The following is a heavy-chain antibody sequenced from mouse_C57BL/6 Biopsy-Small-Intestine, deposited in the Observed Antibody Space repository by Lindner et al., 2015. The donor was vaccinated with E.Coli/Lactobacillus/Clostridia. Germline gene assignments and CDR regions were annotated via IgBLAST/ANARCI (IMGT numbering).Heavy chain of an antibody. D-gene: IGHD1-1*01. Sequence: VQLQESGAELARPGASVKMSCKASGYTFTSYTMHWVKQRPGQGLEWIGYINPSRSFTEYNQKLKDKATLTADKSSNTAYMELSSLTSEDSAVYYCARRGIITTVVAPDFWGRGTTLTVSS. CDR3: ARRGIITTVVAPDF. V-gene: IGHV1-4*01. CDR2: INPSRSFT. CDR1: GYTFTSYT. J-gene: IGHJ2*01.